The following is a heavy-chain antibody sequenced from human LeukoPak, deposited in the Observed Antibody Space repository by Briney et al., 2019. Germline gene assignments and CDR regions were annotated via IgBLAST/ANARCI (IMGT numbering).Heavy chain of an antibody. CDR2: INHSGST. J-gene: IGHJ4*02. D-gene: IGHD3-3*01. CDR3: ARFPGYDFWSGYYTYYFDY. CDR1: GGSFSGYY. Sequence: SETLSLTCAVYGGSFSGYYWSWIRQPPGKGLEWIGEINHSGSTNYNPSLKSRVTISVDTSKNQFSLKLSSVTAADTAVYYCARFPGYDFWSGYYTYYFDYWAREPWSPSPQ. V-gene: IGHV4-34*01.